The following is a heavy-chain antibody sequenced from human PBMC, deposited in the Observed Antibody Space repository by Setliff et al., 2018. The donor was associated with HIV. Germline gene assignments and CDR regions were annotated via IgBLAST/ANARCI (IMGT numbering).Heavy chain of an antibody. CDR1: GFTFDDYG. J-gene: IGHJ5*02. D-gene: IGHD3-16*02. CDR2: IDGNGDIR. V-gene: IGHV3-20*04. Sequence: PGGSLRLSCAASGFTFDDYGMNWVRQVPGKGLEWVSGIDGNGDIRGYADSVRGRFTISRDTAKTSLYLEMSSLRVEDTALYYCTRDYRTSNWFDPWGHGTRVTVSS. CDR3: TRDYRTSNWFDP.